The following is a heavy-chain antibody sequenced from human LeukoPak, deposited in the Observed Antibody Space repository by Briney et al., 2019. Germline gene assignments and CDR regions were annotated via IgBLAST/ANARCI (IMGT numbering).Heavy chain of an antibody. J-gene: IGHJ5*02. Sequence: GASVKVSCKASGYTFTGYYMHWVRQAPGQGLEWMGWINPNSGGTNYAQKFQGRVTMTRDTSISTAYMELSRLRSDDTAVYYCAREAVTIFGLVRTQTTKRPHRFDPWGQGTLVTVSS. CDR1: GYTFTGYY. D-gene: IGHD3-3*01. CDR3: AREAVTIFGLVRTQTTKRPHRFDP. V-gene: IGHV1-2*02. CDR2: INPNSGGT.